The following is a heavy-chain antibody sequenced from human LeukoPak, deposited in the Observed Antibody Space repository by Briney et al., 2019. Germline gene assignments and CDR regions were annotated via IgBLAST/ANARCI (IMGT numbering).Heavy chain of an antibody. Sequence: GGSLRLSCVASGLSISGQWMNWVRQAPGQGLEWVANIKHDGSEEYYVDSVKGRFTISRDDGRNSVSLQMNSVRAEDTAVYYCGYANNFYHWGQGTLVVVSS. CDR3: GYANNFYH. J-gene: IGHJ4*02. CDR2: IKHDGSEE. D-gene: IGHD3-16*01. CDR1: GLSISGQW. V-gene: IGHV3-7*01.